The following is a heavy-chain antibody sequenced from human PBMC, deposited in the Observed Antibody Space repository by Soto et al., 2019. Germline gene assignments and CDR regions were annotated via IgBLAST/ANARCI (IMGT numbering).Heavy chain of an antibody. J-gene: IGHJ6*02. CDR1: GFTFSDYY. V-gene: IGHV3-11*06. CDR3: ARDQFTQLFVVGQHNYYGSGKNYYYYYGMDV. Sequence: QVQLVESGGGLVKPGGSLRLSCAASGFTFSDYYMSWIRQAPGKGLEWVSYISSSSSYTNYADSVKGRFTISRDNAKNSLYLQMNSLRAEDTAVYYCARDQFTQLFVVGQHNYYGSGKNYYYYYGMDVWGQGTTVTVSS. CDR2: ISSSSSYT. D-gene: IGHD3-10*01.